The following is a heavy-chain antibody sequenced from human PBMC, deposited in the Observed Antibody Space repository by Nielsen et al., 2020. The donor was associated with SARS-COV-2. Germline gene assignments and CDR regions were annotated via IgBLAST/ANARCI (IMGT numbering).Heavy chain of an antibody. CDR3: ASSLEYYYDSSGYYRLLYYYYGMDV. V-gene: IGHV3-7*01. Sequence: GESLKISCAASGFTFSSYWMSWVRQAPGKGLEWVANIKQDGSEKYYVDSAKGRFTISRDNAKNSLYLQMNSLRAEDTAVYYCASSLEYYYDSSGYYRLLYYYYGMDVWGQGTTVTVSS. D-gene: IGHD3-22*01. J-gene: IGHJ6*02. CDR2: IKQDGSEK. CDR1: GFTFSSYW.